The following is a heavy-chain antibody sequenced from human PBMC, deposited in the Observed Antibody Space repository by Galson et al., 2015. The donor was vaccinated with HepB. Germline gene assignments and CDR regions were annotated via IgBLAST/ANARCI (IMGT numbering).Heavy chain of an antibody. CDR2: ISYDGSNK. Sequence: SLRLSCAASGFTFSSYGMHWVRQAPGKGLEWVAVISYDGSNKYYADSVKGRFTISRDNSKNTLYLQMISLRAEDTAVYYCAKDIHSDEVPAAISYYYYGMDVWGQGTTVTVSS. J-gene: IGHJ6*02. CDR3: AKDIHSDEVPAAISYYYYGMDV. D-gene: IGHD2-2*02. CDR1: GFTFSSYG. V-gene: IGHV3-30*18.